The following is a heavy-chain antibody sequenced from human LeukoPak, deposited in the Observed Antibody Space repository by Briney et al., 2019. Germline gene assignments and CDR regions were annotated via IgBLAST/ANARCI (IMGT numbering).Heavy chain of an antibody. CDR1: GGSISSYY. Sequence: SETLSLTCTVSGGSISSYYWSWIRQPPGKGLEWIGYIYYSGSTNYNPSLKSQVTISVDTSKNQFSLKLSSVTAADTAVYYCARASHDYGDYSHFDYWGQGTLVTVSS. CDR3: ARASHDYGDYSHFDY. CDR2: IYYSGST. D-gene: IGHD4-17*01. V-gene: IGHV4-59*12. J-gene: IGHJ4*02.